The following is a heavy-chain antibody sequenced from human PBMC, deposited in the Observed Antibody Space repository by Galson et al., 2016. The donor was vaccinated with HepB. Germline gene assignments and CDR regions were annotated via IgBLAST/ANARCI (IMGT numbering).Heavy chain of an antibody. Sequence: SETLSLTCTVSGGSVISSDFYWGWIRQPPGKGLEWIGSIYYTGSAYYNPSLKSRVTLSVDTSKNQFSLKVTSVTAADTAVYYCARYYYDTSGYHYFFDYWGQGTLVTVSS. CDR2: IYYTGSA. V-gene: IGHV4-39*01. CDR1: GGSVISSDFY. J-gene: IGHJ4*02. CDR3: ARYYYDTSGYHYFFDY. D-gene: IGHD3-22*01.